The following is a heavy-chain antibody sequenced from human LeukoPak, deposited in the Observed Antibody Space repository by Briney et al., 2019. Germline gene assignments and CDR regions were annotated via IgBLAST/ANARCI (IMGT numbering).Heavy chain of an antibody. CDR1: GYSFTSYA. D-gene: IGHD6-13*01. CDR2: INGGNGNT. J-gene: IGHJ4*02. V-gene: IGHV1-3*01. CDR3: ARGPNIAAAGPPDY. Sequence: ASVKVSCKASGYSFTSYAIHWVRQAPGQRLEWMGWINGGNGNTKYSQKFQGRVTITADKSTSTAYMELSSLRSEDTAVYYCARGPNIAAAGPPDYWGQGTLVTVSS.